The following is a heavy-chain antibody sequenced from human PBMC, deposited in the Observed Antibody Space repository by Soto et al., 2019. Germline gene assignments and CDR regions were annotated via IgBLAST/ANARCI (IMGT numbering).Heavy chain of an antibody. V-gene: IGHV3-21*01. D-gene: IGHD1-7*01. Sequence: GGSLRLSCAASGFTFSSYSMNWVRQAPGKGLEWVSSISSSSSYIYYADSVKGRFTISRDNAKNSLYLQMNSLRAEDTAVYYCARDREGRELTPPHYWGQGTLVTVSS. CDR3: ARDREGRELTPPHY. CDR1: GFTFSSYS. J-gene: IGHJ4*02. CDR2: ISSSSSYI.